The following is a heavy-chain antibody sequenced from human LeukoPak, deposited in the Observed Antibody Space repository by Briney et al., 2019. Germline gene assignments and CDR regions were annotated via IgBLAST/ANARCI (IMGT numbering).Heavy chain of an antibody. CDR2: IYYSGST. J-gene: IGHJ4*02. Sequence: KASETLSLTCTVSGGSISSGAYYWTWIRQHPGKGLDRIGCIYYSGSTYYNPSLQSRVTISVDTSKNQFSLKLNSVTAADTAVYYCARDDRALGSGWYGVYWGQGTLVTVSS. D-gene: IGHD6-19*01. V-gene: IGHV4-31*03. CDR3: ARDDRALGSGWYGVY. CDR1: GGSISSGAYY.